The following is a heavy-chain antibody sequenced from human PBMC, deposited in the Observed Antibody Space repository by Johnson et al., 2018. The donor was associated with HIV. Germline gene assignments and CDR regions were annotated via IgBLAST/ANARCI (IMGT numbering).Heavy chain of an antibody. J-gene: IGHJ3*01. V-gene: IGHV3-11*04. CDR2: IRSSGSTI. CDR3: AKDRSMDDAFDV. Sequence: QVQLVESGGGLVKPGGSLRVSCAASGFTFSDYSMSWIRQAPGKGLEWVSYIRSSGSTIYYADSVKGRFTISRDNAKNSLYLQMNSLRAEDTAVYYCAKDRSMDDAFDVWGQGTMVTVSS. CDR1: GFTFSDYS. D-gene: IGHD1-26*01.